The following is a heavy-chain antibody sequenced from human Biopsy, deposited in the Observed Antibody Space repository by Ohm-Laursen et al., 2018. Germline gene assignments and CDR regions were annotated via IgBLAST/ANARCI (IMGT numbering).Heavy chain of an antibody. CDR1: GGSISGSS. CDR3: AKHGSGWTGDDAFHI. V-gene: IGHV4-59*08. CDR2: ISYSGDT. J-gene: IGHJ3*02. D-gene: IGHD6-19*01. Sequence: SETLSLTCTVSGGSISGSSWSWIRQVPGKGLEWIGYISYSGDTNYNPSLKSRITISVDTSKNQFSLKLTSVTAADTAVYYCAKHGSGWTGDDAFHIWGQGTMATVSS.